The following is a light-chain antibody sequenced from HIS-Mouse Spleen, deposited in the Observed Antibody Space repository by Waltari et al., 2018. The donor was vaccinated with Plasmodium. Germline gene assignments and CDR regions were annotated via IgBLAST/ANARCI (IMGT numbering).Light chain of an antibody. J-gene: IGLJ3*02. CDR2: EDS. CDR3: YSTDSSGNHRV. Sequence: SYELTQPPSVSVSPGQTARITCSGDALPKKSAYWYQQKSGQAPVLVIYEDSKRPSGIPARFSGSSSGTMATWTISGAQGEDEADDYCYSTDSSGNHRVFGGGTKLTVL. V-gene: IGLV3-10*01. CDR1: ALPKKS.